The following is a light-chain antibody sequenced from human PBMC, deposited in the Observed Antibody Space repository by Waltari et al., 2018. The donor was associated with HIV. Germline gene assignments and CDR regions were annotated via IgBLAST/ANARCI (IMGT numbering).Light chain of an antibody. CDR1: QSLLHTNGHNC. J-gene: IGKJ1*01. V-gene: IGKV2-28*01. CDR3: MQALQTPRT. CDR2: MTS. Sequence: EIVMTQSPLSLPVTPGEPASISCRSNQSLLHTNGHNCLDWYFQKPGHSPQVLIYMTSNRASGVPDRFSGTGSGSDFALKISRVEAEDVGIYYCMQALQTPRTFGQGTKVEIK.